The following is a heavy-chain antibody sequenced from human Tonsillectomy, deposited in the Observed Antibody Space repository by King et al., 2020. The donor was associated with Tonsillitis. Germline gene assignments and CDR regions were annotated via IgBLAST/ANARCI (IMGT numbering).Heavy chain of an antibody. J-gene: IGHJ4*02. V-gene: IGHV3-15*01. CDR1: GFTFTNSL. D-gene: IGHD3-22*01. CDR2: IKSQTDSGTT. Sequence: VQLVESGGGLVKPGGSLRLSCSASGFTFTNSLMSWVLQAPGEGLEWVFCIKSQTDSGTTAFDAPVKGIFTISSDDSKNTMYRQMNSLRTEDTAVYYCTTTYYDTSGYPYYFDYWGQGTLVTVSS. CDR3: TTTYYDTSGYPYYFDY.